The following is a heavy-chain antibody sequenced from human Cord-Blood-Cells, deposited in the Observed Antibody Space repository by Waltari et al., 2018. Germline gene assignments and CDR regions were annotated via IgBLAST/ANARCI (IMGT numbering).Heavy chain of an antibody. Sequence: QVQLVESGGGVVQPGRSLRLSCAASGFTFSSYGMHWVRQAPGKGLEWVAVISYNGINKDYADAVKARFTISRDNSKNTLYLQMNSLRAEDTAVYYCAKVPYYDSSGDAFDIWGQGTMVTVSS. CDR3: AKVPYYDSSGDAFDI. J-gene: IGHJ3*02. D-gene: IGHD3-22*01. CDR1: GFTFSSYG. CDR2: ISYNGINK. V-gene: IGHV3-30*18.